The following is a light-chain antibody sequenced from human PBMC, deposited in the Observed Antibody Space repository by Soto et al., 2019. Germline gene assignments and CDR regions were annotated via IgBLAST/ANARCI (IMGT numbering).Light chain of an antibody. CDR1: SSDVGGYNY. CDR3: SSYIGTSSLVV. J-gene: IGLJ2*01. V-gene: IGLV2-14*01. CDR2: EVS. Sequence: QSALTQPASVSGSPGQSITISCTGTSSDVGGYNYVSWYQQHPGKAPKLMIYEVSNRPSGVSNRFSGSKSGNTASLTISGLQAEDEADYYCSSYIGTSSLVVFGGGTKLTVL.